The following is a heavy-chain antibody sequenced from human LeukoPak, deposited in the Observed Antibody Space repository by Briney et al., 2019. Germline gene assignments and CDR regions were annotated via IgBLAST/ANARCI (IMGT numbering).Heavy chain of an antibody. D-gene: IGHD6-13*01. CDR2: ITTYNGDT. CDR3: ASTGGTTGIAAAAVYYYYYMDV. CDR1: GYTFTTYP. V-gene: IGHV1-18*01. Sequence: ASVKVSCETSGYTFTTYPISWVRQAPGQGLEWMGWITTYNGDTNYVQNLQGRVTMTADTSTSIVYMELSSLRSEDTAVYYCASTGGTTGIAAAAVYYYYYMDVWGKGTTVTVSS. J-gene: IGHJ6*03.